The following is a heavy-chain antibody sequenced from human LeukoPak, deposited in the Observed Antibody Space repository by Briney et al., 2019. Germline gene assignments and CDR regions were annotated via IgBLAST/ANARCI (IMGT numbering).Heavy chain of an antibody. Sequence: PGGSLRLPCAASGFTFDDYDMSGVRQSPGKGVEWGYGIKWNCGSSGYAYSVKVRFTISRDNAKNSLYLQMNSLRAEDTALYYCARDYTGEWGNFDYWGQGTLVTVSS. D-gene: IGHD3-16*01. J-gene: IGHJ4*02. CDR2: IKWNCGSS. CDR3: ARDYTGEWGNFDY. CDR1: GFTFDDYD. V-gene: IGHV3-20*04.